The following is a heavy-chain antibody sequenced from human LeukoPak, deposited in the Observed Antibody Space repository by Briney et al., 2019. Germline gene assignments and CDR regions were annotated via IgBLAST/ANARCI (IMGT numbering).Heavy chain of an antibody. D-gene: IGHD4-23*01. CDR2: ISSSSSYI. V-gene: IGHV3-21*01. Sequence: SGGSLRLSCAASGFTFSSYSMNWVRQAPGERLEWVSSISSSSSYIYYADSVKGRFTISRDNAKNSLYLQMNSLRAEDTAVYYCARAVVTVWEYYYYYGMDVWGQGTTVTVSS. J-gene: IGHJ6*02. CDR1: GFTFSSYS. CDR3: ARAVVTVWEYYYYYGMDV.